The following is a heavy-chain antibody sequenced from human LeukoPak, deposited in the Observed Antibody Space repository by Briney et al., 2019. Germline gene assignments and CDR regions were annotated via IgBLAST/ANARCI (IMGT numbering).Heavy chain of an antibody. Sequence: PSETLSLTCAVSGGSISSGGYSWSWIRQPAGKGLEWIGRINTSGSANYKPSLKSRVTMSVDTSKNQFSLKLTSVTAADTAVYYCARDNRGYDYWGQGTLVTVSS. V-gene: IGHV4-61*02. CDR1: GGSISSGGYS. CDR2: INTSGSA. CDR3: ARDNRGYDY. D-gene: IGHD3-16*01. J-gene: IGHJ4*02.